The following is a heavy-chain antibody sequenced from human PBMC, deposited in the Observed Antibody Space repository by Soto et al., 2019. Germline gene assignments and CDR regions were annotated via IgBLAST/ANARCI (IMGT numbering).Heavy chain of an antibody. CDR2: IMPIFRTA. V-gene: IGHV1-69*05. CDR3: ARDKDRAPFGGNYYYIMDV. D-gene: IGHD3-10*01. CDR1: GGTFSTAA. J-gene: IGHJ6*02. Sequence: QVQVVQSGAEMKKPGSSVKVSCKTSGGTFSTAAISWVRQAPGQGLEWMGGIMPIFRTADYAQKFQGRVTXTXDXXATTAYLELSSLRSEDTAVYYCARDKDRAPFGGNYYYIMDVWGQGTTVTVTS.